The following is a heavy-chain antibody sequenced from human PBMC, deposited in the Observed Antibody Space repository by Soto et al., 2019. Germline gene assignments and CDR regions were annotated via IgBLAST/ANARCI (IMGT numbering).Heavy chain of an antibody. D-gene: IGHD1-26*01. CDR2: ISGSGGTT. J-gene: IGHJ4*02. Sequence: EVQLLDSGGGLVQPGGSLRLSCAASGFAFSNYAMNWVRQAPGKGLEWVSTISGSGGTTNYADSVKDRFTISRDNSKNTLYLQMNSLRAEDTAVYYCAKGALKSGTQYDCDYWGQGPLVTVSS. V-gene: IGHV3-23*01. CDR1: GFAFSNYA. CDR3: AKGALKSGTQYDCDY.